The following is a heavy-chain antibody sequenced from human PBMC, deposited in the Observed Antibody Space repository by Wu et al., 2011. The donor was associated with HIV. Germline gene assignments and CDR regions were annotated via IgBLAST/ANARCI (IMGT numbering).Heavy chain of an antibody. CDR3: ARNIGGDEDC. CDR1: GYTFSGYY. V-gene: IGHV1-69*06. Sequence: QVQLVQSGAEVKQPGASVKVSCKASGYTFSGYYMHWVRQAPGQGLEWMGGSIPIFETANYAQKFQGRVTITADKSTSTAYMELSSLTSEDTAVYFCARNIGGDEDCWGQGTLVTVSS. CDR2: SIPIFETA. D-gene: IGHD2-21*01. J-gene: IGHJ4*02.